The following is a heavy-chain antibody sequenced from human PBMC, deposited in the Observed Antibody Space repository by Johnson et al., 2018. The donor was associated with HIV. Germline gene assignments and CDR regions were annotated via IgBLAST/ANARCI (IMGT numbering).Heavy chain of an antibody. V-gene: IGHV3-11*01. CDR2: ISSRDSTI. CDR1: GFTLSDYY. D-gene: IGHD2-15*01. J-gene: IGHJ3*02. CDR3: ARRRVAGDDALDM. Sequence: QVQLVESGGGLVKPGGSLRLSCAASGFTLSDYYMSWVRQAPGKGLEWVSYISSRDSTIYYADSVKGRFTISRDNAKNSLYLQMNGLRGEDTAVYYCARRRVAGDDALDMWGQGTMVSVSS.